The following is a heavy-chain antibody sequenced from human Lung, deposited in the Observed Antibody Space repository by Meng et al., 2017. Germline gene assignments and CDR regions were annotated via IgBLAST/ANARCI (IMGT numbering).Heavy chain of an antibody. Sequence: QVPPQEWGEGRLKPSEPLSLTCVVSGGSFSDYYWSWIRQPPGKGLEWIGEINHSGSTNYNPSLESRATISVDTSQNNLSLKLSSVTAADSAVYYCARGPTTMAHDFDYWGQGTLVTVSS. CDR2: INHSGST. D-gene: IGHD4-11*01. CDR3: ARGPTTMAHDFDY. J-gene: IGHJ4*02. V-gene: IGHV4-34*01. CDR1: GGSFSDYY.